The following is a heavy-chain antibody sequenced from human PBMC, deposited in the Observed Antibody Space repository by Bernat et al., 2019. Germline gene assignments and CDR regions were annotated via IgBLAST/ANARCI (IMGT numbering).Heavy chain of an antibody. V-gene: IGHV1-8*01. CDR1: GYTFTSYD. CDR2: MNPNSGNT. CDR3: ARFFSRSYDYIWGSYRYRAFDY. Sequence: QVQLVQSGAEVKKPGASVKVSCKASGYTFTSYDINWVRQATGQGLEWMGWMNPNSGNTGYAQKFQGRVTMTRNTSISTAYMELSSLRSEDTAVYYCARFFSRSYDYIWGSYRYRAFDYWGQGTLVTVSS. J-gene: IGHJ4*02. D-gene: IGHD3-16*02.